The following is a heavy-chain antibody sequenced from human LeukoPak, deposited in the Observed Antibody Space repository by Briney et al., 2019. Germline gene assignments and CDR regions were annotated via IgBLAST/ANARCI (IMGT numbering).Heavy chain of an antibody. V-gene: IGHV1-2*06. CDR1: GYTFTGYH. D-gene: IGHD2-15*01. J-gene: IGHJ4*02. Sequence: GASVKVSCKASGYTFTGYHMHWVRQAPGQGLEWMGRINPNSGDTNYAQKFQGRVTMTRDTSISTAYMELSRLRSEDTAVYYCARATLGYCSGGSCYNSHFDYWGQGTLVTVSS. CDR2: INPNSGDT. CDR3: ARATLGYCSGGSCYNSHFDY.